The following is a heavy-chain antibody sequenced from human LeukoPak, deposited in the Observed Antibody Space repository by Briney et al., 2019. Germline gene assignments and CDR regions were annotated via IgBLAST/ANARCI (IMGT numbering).Heavy chain of an antibody. J-gene: IGHJ4*02. CDR2: ISGSGGST. D-gene: IGHD4-23*01. V-gene: IGHV3-23*01. Sequence: GGSLRLSCAASGFTFSSYAMSWVRQAPGKGLEWVSAISGSGGSTYYADSVKGRFTISRDNSKNTLYVQMNSLRAEDTAVYYCAKDGAKHGGTTSFFDYWGQGTLVTVSS. CDR1: GFTFSSYA. CDR3: AKDGAKHGGTTSFFDY.